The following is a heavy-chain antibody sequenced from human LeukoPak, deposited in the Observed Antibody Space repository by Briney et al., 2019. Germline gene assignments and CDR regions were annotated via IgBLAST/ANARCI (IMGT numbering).Heavy chain of an antibody. D-gene: IGHD3-10*01. Sequence: ASVKVSCKASGYTFTTYYIHWVRQAPGQGLEWMGIISPSGGGITYAQKFQGRVTMTRDMSTSTVYMEVSSLKSEDTAVYYCARRYDKNAFDIWGQGTMVTVSS. CDR2: ISPSGGGI. V-gene: IGHV1-46*01. CDR3: ARRYDKNAFDI. J-gene: IGHJ3*02. CDR1: GYTFTTYY.